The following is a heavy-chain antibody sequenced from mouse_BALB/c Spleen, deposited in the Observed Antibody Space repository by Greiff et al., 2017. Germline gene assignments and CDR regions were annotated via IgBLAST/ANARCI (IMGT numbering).Heavy chain of an antibody. CDR1: GYTFTSYW. CDR3: TREAGDFDY. J-gene: IGHJ2*01. CDR2: IYPSDSYT. Sequence: QVQLQQPGAELVRPGASVKLSCKASGYTFTSYWINWVKQMPGQGLEWIGNIYPSDSYTNYNQKFKDKATLTVDKSSSTAYMQLSSPTSEDSAVYYCTREAGDFDYWGQGTTLTVSS. V-gene: IGHV1-69*02.